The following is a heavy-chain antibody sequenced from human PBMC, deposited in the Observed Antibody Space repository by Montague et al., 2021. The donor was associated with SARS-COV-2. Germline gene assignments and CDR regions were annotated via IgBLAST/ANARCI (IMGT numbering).Heavy chain of an antibody. D-gene: IGHD3-10*01. CDR2: IYHSGST. Sequence: SETLSLTCAVSGGSISSSHWWSWVRQPPGKVLEWIGEIYHSGSTNYNPSLKSRVTISIDKSKNQFSLKLSSVTAADTAVYYCAREFRTYGYGGQYWYFDIWGRGTLVTVSS. CDR1: GGSISSSHW. J-gene: IGHJ2*01. CDR3: AREFRTYGYGGQYWYFDI. V-gene: IGHV4-4*02.